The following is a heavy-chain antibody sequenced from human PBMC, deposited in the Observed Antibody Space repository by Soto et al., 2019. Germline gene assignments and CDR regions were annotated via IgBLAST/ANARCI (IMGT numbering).Heavy chain of an antibody. V-gene: IGHV4-34*01. Sequence: SETLSLTCAVYGGSFSDYFWSWIRQAPGKGLEWLGEVHERGSSNYNPSLKRRVTISVDTSKNQFSLRLSSVTAADTAMYYCARDFPKSRRNCSGGSCRDYFYYGMDVWGQGTTVTVSS. CDR1: GGSFSDYF. D-gene: IGHD2-15*01. J-gene: IGHJ6*02. CDR2: VHERGSS. CDR3: ARDFPKSRRNCSGGSCRDYFYYGMDV.